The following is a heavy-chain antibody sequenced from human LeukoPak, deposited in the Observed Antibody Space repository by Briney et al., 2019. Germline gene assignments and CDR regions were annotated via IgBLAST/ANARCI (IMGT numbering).Heavy chain of an antibody. J-gene: IGHJ4*02. CDR3: ARVRGNYFPDY. CDR1: GGSISNYY. D-gene: IGHD4-11*01. CDR2: IYYTGST. V-gene: IGHV4-59*01. Sequence: SETLSLTCTVSGGSISNYYWSWIGQPPGKGLEWSGYIYYTGSTNYNPSLKSRVTISADPSKNPFSLKLSSVPAADTAVYYCARVRGNYFPDYWGQGTLVTVSS.